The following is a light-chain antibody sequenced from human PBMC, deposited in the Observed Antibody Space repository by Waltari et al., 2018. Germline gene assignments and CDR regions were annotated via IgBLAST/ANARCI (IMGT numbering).Light chain of an antibody. J-gene: IGKJ2*03. CDR1: QSLLHSNGYTY. Sequence: DIVMTQTPLSLPVTPGEPASISCRSSQSLLHSNGYTYLFWYLQKPGHSPQLLIYLVSNRASGVTDRFSGSGSGTDFTLKISRVEAEDVGVYYCMQGIQLPYSFGQGTKVEIK. CDR2: LVS. CDR3: MQGIQLPYS. V-gene: IGKV2-28*01.